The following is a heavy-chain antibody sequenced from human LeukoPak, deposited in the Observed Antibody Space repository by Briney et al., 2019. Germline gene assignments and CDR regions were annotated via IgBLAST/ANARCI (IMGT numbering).Heavy chain of an antibody. CDR1: GFTFDDYA. D-gene: IGHD6-19*01. CDR3: AKGTGGYSSGGYFDY. CDR2: ISWNSGSI. Sequence: PGRSLRLSCAASGFTFDDYAMHWVRQAPGKGLEWVSGISWNSGSIGYADSVKGRFTISTDNAKNSLYLQMNSLRAEDMALYYCAKGTGGYSSGGYFDYWGQGTLVTVSS. V-gene: IGHV3-9*03. J-gene: IGHJ4*02.